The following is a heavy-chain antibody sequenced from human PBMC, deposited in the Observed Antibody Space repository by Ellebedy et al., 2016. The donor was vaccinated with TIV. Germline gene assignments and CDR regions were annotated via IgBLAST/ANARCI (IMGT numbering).Heavy chain of an antibody. CDR2: IDDDGSRT. J-gene: IGHJ5*02. CDR3: ARDVQYGSGSYGWFDP. V-gene: IGHV3-74*01. CDR1: GFGFSSHW. Sequence: HTGGSLRLSCAASGFGFSSHWMHWVRQVPGRGLVWVSGIDDDGSRTQYAESVKGRFTISRDNAKKSLYMEMNSLRAEDTAVYYCARDVQYGSGSYGWFDPWGQGTLVTVSS. D-gene: IGHD3-10*01.